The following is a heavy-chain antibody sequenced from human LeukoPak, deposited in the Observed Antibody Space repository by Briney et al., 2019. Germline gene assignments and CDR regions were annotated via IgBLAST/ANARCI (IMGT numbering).Heavy chain of an antibody. CDR1: GYIFTGYY. D-gene: IGHD3-22*01. J-gene: IGHJ4*02. Sequence: ASVKVSCKASGYIFTGYYMHWVRQAPGQGLEWMGWINPNSGGTNYAQKFQGRVTMTRDTSISTAYMELSGLRSDDSAVYYCARGFGSGYHYYFDNWGQGTLVTVSS. CDR3: ARGFGSGYHYYFDN. CDR2: INPNSGGT. V-gene: IGHV1-2*02.